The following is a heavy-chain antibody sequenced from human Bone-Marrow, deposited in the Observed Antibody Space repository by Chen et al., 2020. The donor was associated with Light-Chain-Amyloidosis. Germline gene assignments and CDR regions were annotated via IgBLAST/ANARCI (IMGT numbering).Heavy chain of an antibody. Sequence: EVQLEQSGPEVKKPGESLKISCKGSGYTFPNYWIGWVRQMPGKGLEWMGVIYPDDSDAAYTPPSEGEVTTSAANTTTTASFQWRSLKAAATAMYYCGGRRDGDNIVDWGRGALVAVAS. CDR3: GGRRDGDNIVD. V-gene: IGHV5-51*01. CDR2: IYPDDSDA. J-gene: IGHJ1*01. D-gene: IGHD2-21*02. CDR1: GYTFPNYW.